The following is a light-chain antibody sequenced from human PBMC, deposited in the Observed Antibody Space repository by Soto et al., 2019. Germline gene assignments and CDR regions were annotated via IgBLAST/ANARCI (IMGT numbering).Light chain of an antibody. V-gene: IGKV1-27*01. CDR2: SAS. CDR3: KHYYHWPLT. Sequence: QKPGKVPRFLICSASILRSGVPSRFSGSGSGTDFTLTISSLQPEDVAVYYCKHYYHWPLTVGGGTKVDIK. J-gene: IGKJ4*01.